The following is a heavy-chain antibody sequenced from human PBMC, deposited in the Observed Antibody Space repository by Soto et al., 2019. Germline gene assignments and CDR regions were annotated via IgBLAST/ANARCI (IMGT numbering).Heavy chain of an antibody. CDR1: GFSLSTSGMC. D-gene: IGHD1-7*01. J-gene: IGHJ6*02. V-gene: IGHV2-70*01. Sequence: SGPTLVNPTQTLTLTCTFSGFSLSTSGMCVSWIRQPPGKALEWLALIDWDDDKYYSTSLKTRLTISKDTSKNQVALTMTNMDPVDTATYYCARASTGTTAFDGMDVWGQGTTVTVSS. CDR3: ARASTGTTAFDGMDV. CDR2: IDWDDDK.